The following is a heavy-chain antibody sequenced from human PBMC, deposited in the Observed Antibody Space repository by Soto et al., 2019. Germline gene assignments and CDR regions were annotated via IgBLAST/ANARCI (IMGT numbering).Heavy chain of an antibody. Sequence: VHLLESGGGLIQPGGSLRLSCEASGFTFSNYGMTWVHLAPGKGLEWVSTISGSGGRTFYADPVKGRFTISRDNSKNTLYLQMNSLRAEDTAVYYCAKEMIASTLADFFDYWGQGTLVTVSS. V-gene: IGHV3-23*01. J-gene: IGHJ4*02. CDR2: ISGSGGRT. D-gene: IGHD2-21*01. CDR1: GFTFSNYG. CDR3: AKEMIASTLADFFDY.